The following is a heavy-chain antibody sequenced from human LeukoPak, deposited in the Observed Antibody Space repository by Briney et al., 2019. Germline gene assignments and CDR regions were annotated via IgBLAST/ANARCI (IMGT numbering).Heavy chain of an antibody. D-gene: IGHD3-9*01. V-gene: IGHV2-5*02. CDR1: GFSLSSSGVG. CDR3: AHKEPHYHILTGFPYYFDE. J-gene: IGHJ4*02. CDR2: IEWDEEK. Sequence: SGPTLVNPTETLRLTCTFSGFSLSSSGVGVGWIRQPPGRALGWLGIIEWDEEKNYIPSRKTRLPITKDTSKNQVVIKMANLEPLDTAQYYCAHKEPHYHILTGFPYYFDEWGQGTLVPVSS.